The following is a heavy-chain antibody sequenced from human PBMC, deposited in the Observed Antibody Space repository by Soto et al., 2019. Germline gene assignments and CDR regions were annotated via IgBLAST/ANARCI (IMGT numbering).Heavy chain of an antibody. CDR3: ARGGSDYGDSDDAFDI. V-gene: IGHV4-59*08. Sequence: PSETLSLTCTVSGCSISVYYWSWIRQPPGKRLEWIGYIYYTGSTNYNPSLRSRVTISIDTSKNQFSLQLSSVTAADTAVYFCARGGSDYGDSDDAFDIWGQGTMVTVSS. D-gene: IGHD4-17*01. J-gene: IGHJ3*02. CDR1: GCSISVYY. CDR2: IYYTGST.